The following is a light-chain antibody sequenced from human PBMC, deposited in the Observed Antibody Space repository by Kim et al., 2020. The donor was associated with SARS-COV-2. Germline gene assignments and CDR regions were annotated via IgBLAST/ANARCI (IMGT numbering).Light chain of an antibody. J-gene: IGKJ2*01. V-gene: IGKV3-20*01. CDR2: GAS. CDR3: QLYGSSPLMYT. Sequence: PGERATHACRASQSVNSDYLAWYQQIPGQPPRLLIFGASSRATGIPDRFSGSGSGTDFTLAISRLEPEDFAVYYCQLYGSSPLMYTFGQGTKLEI. CDR1: QSVNSDY.